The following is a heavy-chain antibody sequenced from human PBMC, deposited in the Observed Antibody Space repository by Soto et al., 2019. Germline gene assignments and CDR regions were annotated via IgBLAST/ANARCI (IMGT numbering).Heavy chain of an antibody. Sequence: QVQLVQSGAEVKKPGASVKVSCKASGYTFTSYDISWVRQAPGQGLEWMGWISGYSGNTNYAQRLQGRVTMTTDTPSSTAYMELRSLRSDDTAVYYCARESSSGWDFDYWGQGTLVTVSS. CDR2: ISGYSGNT. CDR1: GYTFTSYD. V-gene: IGHV1-18*01. D-gene: IGHD6-19*01. J-gene: IGHJ4*02. CDR3: ARESSSGWDFDY.